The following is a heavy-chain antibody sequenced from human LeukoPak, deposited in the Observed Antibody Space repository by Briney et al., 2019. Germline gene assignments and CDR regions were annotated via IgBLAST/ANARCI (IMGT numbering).Heavy chain of an antibody. V-gene: IGHV3-23*01. J-gene: IGHJ4*02. CDR2: ISGSDGST. CDR3: AKGRGYCTGGSCYSDY. D-gene: IGHD2-15*01. Sequence: GGSLRLSCTASGFTFSNYAMSWVRQAPGKGLEWVSTISGSDGSTYYADSVKGRFTISRDNSKNTLYLQVNSLRVEDTAIYYCAKGRGYCTGGSCYSDYWGQGTLVTVSS. CDR1: GFTFSNYA.